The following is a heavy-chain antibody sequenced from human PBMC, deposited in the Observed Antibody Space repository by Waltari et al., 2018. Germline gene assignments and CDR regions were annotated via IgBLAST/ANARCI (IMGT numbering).Heavy chain of an antibody. CDR2: IKGDGSSR. Sequence: EVQLVESGGGLVQPGGSLRLSCAASGFTITSYWMHWVRQAPGKGPVWVSRIKGDGSSRTYVDSVKGLFTISTDSAQNTMYLQMNSLRVDDTAVYYCARDHTYRIDYWGQGTPVTVSS. J-gene: IGHJ4*02. CDR1: GFTITSYW. V-gene: IGHV3-74*01. CDR3: ARDHTYRIDY.